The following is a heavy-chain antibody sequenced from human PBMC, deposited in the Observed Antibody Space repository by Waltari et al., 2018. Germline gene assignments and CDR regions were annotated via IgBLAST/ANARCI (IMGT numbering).Heavy chain of an antibody. CDR1: GYTFTSYA. D-gene: IGHD3-10*01. V-gene: IGHV1-3*01. CDR3: ARVGIDDYYGSGSYYSYFDY. J-gene: IGHJ4*02. CDR2: INAGNGNT. Sequence: QVQLVQSGAEVKKPGASVKVSCKASGYTFTSYAMHWVRQAPGPRLEWMGWINAGNGNTKYSQKFQGRVTITRDTSASTAYMELSSLRSEDTAVYYCARVGIDDYYGSGSYYSYFDYWGQGTLVTVSS.